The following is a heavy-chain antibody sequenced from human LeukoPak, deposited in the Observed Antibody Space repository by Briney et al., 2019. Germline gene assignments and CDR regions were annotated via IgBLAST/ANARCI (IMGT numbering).Heavy chain of an antibody. V-gene: IGHV1-2*02. CDR2: INPNSGGP. CDR1: GYTFTGYY. J-gene: IGHJ5*02. Sequence: ASLKVSCKASGYTFTGYYIHWVRQAPGQGLEWMGWINPNSGGPNYAQKFKGRVTMTRDTSISTAYMEMSRLRSEDTAVYYCARDVSAGGTNWFDPWGQGTLVTVSS. CDR3: ARDVSAGGTNWFDP. D-gene: IGHD3-16*01.